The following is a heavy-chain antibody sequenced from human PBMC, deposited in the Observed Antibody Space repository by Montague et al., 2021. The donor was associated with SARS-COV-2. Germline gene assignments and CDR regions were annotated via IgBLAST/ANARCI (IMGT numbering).Heavy chain of an antibody. D-gene: IGHD5-24*01. Sequence: SETLSLTCTVSGGSISSYYWSWIRQPPGKGLEWIGYVYYSGSTNYNPSLNIPIPISVDTSTNQFSLKLSSVTAADTAVYYCARGDVEMATIKSGGPFYHFDDWGQGTLVTVSS. CDR1: GGSISSYY. J-gene: IGHJ4*02. CDR2: VYYSGST. CDR3: ARGDVEMATIKSGGPFYHFDD. V-gene: IGHV4-59*13.